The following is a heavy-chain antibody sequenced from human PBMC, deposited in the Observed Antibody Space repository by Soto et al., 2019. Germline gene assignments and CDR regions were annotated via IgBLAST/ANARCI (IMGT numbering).Heavy chain of an antibody. J-gene: IGHJ4*02. CDR3: ARGSKRFLEWLRPPFLGFDY. D-gene: IGHD3-3*01. Sequence: GGSVKACCEGFGGTLSSASINWVGPGPGKRVEWMGGIIPIFGTANYAQKFRGRVTITADESTSTAYMELSSLRSEDTAVYYCARGSKRFLEWLRPPFLGFDYWGQGTLVTVSS. CDR1: GGTLSSAS. CDR2: IIPIFGTA. V-gene: IGHV1-69*13.